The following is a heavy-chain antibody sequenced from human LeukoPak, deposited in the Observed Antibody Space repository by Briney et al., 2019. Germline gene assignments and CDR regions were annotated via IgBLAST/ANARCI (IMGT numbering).Heavy chain of an antibody. Sequence: GASVKVSCKASGYTFTSYYMHWVRQAPGRGLEWMGIINPSGGSTSYAQKFQGRVTMTRDMSTSTVYMELSSLRSEDTAVYYCARDHLAAARYGVVTAIPGRMDVWGKGTTVTVSS. CDR3: ARDHLAAARYGVVTAIPGRMDV. J-gene: IGHJ6*04. D-gene: IGHD2-21*02. CDR1: GYTFTSYY. CDR2: INPSGGST. V-gene: IGHV1-46*01.